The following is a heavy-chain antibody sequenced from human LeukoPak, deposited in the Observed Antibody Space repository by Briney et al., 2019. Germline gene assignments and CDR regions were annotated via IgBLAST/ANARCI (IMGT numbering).Heavy chain of an antibody. CDR2: INAGNGNT. Sequence: ASVKVSCKASGYTFTSYAMHWVRQAPGQRLEWMGWINAGNGNTKYSQKFQGRVTITRDTSASTAYMELSSLRSEDTAVYYCAREGLLWFGELPWDYYGMDVWGQGITVTASS. CDR1: GYTFTSYA. D-gene: IGHD3-10*01. CDR3: AREGLLWFGELPWDYYGMDV. V-gene: IGHV1-3*01. J-gene: IGHJ6*02.